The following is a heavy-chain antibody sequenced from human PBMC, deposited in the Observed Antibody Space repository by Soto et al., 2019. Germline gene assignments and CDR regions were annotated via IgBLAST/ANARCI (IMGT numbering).Heavy chain of an antibody. Sequence: QVHLVQSGAEVKKPGASVKVSCKGSGYAFTTYGITWVRQAPGQGLEWMGWISAHNGNTNYAQKLQGRVTVTRDTSTSTAYMELRSRRSADTAVFYCERGRYGDYWGQGALVTVSS. CDR3: ERGRYGDY. CDR2: ISAHNGNT. CDR1: GYAFTTYG. D-gene: IGHD4-17*01. V-gene: IGHV1-18*01. J-gene: IGHJ4*02.